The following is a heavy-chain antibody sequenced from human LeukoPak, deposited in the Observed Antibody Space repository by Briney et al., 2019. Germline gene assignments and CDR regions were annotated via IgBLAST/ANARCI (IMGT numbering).Heavy chain of an antibody. CDR3: ARGVLWFGELPNPVDY. CDR1: GFTFSSYS. V-gene: IGHV3-21*01. J-gene: IGHJ4*02. D-gene: IGHD3-10*01. CDR2: ISSSSSYI. Sequence: GGSLRLSCAASGFTFSSYSMNWVRQAPGKGLEWVSSISSSSSYIYYADSVKGRFTISRDNAKNSLYLQMNSLRAEDTAVYYCARGVLWFGELPNPVDYWGQGTLVTVSS.